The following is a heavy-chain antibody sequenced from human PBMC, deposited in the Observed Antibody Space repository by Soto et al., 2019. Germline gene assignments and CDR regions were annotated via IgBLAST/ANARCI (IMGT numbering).Heavy chain of an antibody. J-gene: IGHJ3*01. Sequence: EVQLVESGGAQIQPGGSLILSCAASGFTVSNNYISWVRQAPGKGLEWVSLMYSGGSTHYANSVKGRFTISRDGSKNTVYLQMKSLRAEDTAVYYCTQLGAFDVWGQGTMVTVSS. CDR2: MYSGGST. CDR1: GFTVSNNY. CDR3: TQLGAFDV. D-gene: IGHD3-16*01. V-gene: IGHV3-53*01.